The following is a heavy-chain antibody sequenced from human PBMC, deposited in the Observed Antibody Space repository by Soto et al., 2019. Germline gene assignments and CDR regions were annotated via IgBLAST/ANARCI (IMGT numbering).Heavy chain of an antibody. J-gene: IGHJ1*01. CDR2: ISGSGDNT. D-gene: IGHD6-6*01. CDR3: AKVIARQQLVSPSQH. CDR1: GLTFSSYA. Sequence: GGSLRLSCAASGLTFSSYAMSWVRRAPGKGLEWVSTISGSGDNTYYADSVKGLFTISRDNSKNTLYLQMNSLRAEDTAVYYCAKVIARQQLVSPSQHWGQGTVVTVSS. V-gene: IGHV3-23*01.